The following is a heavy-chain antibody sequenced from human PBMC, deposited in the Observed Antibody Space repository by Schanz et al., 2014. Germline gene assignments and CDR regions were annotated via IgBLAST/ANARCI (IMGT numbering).Heavy chain of an antibody. CDR2: ITYSGGT. V-gene: IGHV4-59*01. Sequence: QVQLQESGPGLVRPSETLSLTCTVSGGSISSYYWSWIRQSPGKGPEWISFITYSGGTNHHASLKSRVTISVDPAKNQFSLKRTSVTAADAANYYGTRVHSASLERGSYYYMDVWGRGTTVTVSS. CDR3: TRVHSASLERGSYYYMDV. D-gene: IGHD5-12*01. CDR1: GGSISSYY. J-gene: IGHJ6*03.